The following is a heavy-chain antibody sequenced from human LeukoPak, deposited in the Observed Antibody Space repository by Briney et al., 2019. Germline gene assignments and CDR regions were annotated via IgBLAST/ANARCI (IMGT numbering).Heavy chain of an antibody. CDR3: ARALGYFDWSTDYYMDV. CDR1: GFTFSSYS. J-gene: IGHJ6*03. Sequence: GGSLRLSCAASGFTFSSYSMNWVRQAPGKGLEWVSSISSSSSYIYYADSVKGRFTISRDNAKNSLYLQMNSLRAEDTAVYYCARALGYFDWSTDYYMDVWGKGTTVTVSS. CDR2: ISSSSSYI. V-gene: IGHV3-21*01. D-gene: IGHD3-9*01.